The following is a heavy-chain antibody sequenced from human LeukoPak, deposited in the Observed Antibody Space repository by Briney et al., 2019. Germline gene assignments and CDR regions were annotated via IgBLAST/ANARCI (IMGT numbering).Heavy chain of an antibody. CDR1: GYTLTELS. Sequence: ASVKVSCKVSGYTLTELSMHWVRQAPGKGLEWMGGFDPEDGETIYAQKFQGRVTMTEDTSTDTAYVELSSLRSEDTAVYYCATSRPEYHYDILTGYHYRNWFDPWGQGTLVTGSS. V-gene: IGHV1-24*01. CDR2: FDPEDGET. D-gene: IGHD3-9*01. J-gene: IGHJ5*02. CDR3: ATSRPEYHYDILTGYHYRNWFDP.